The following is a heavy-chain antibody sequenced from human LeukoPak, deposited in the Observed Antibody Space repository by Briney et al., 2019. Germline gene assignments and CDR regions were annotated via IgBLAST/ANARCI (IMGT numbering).Heavy chain of an antibody. Sequence: SETLSLTCAVYGGSFSGYDWRWIRQAPGKGLEWVGDIKHSGSTNYYPSLMSRVSISVDTSKTQYSLKLSCVTAADTAVYYCARGPNYGSGSYVDYWGQGTLVTVSS. CDR3: ARGPNYGSGSYVDY. D-gene: IGHD3-10*01. CDR2: IKHSGST. J-gene: IGHJ4*02. V-gene: IGHV4-34*01. CDR1: GGSFSGYD.